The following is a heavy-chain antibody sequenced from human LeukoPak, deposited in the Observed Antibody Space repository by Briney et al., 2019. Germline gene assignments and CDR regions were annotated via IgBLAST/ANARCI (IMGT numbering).Heavy chain of an antibody. Sequence: SETLSLTCTVSGGSISSSSYYWGWFRQPPGKGLEWIGSIYYSGSTYYNPSLKSRVTISVDTSKNQFSLKLSSVTAADTAVYYCARRVGSSGWYSHNWFDPWGQGTLVTVSS. J-gene: IGHJ5*02. CDR3: ARRVGSSGWYSHNWFDP. D-gene: IGHD6-19*01. CDR2: IYYSGST. CDR1: GGSISSSSYY. V-gene: IGHV4-39*01.